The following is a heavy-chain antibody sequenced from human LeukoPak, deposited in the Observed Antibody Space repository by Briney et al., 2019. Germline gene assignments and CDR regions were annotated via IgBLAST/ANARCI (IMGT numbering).Heavy chain of an antibody. Sequence: GSLQTSCAASGITLKSYAKCWVRPAPGEGLGLVSAINGSGGSTYYEDSVKGRFTISRDNSKNTLYLQMNSLRAEDTAVYYCAKGPYYYGSGSYADNYFDYWGQGTLVTVSS. V-gene: IGHV3-23*01. J-gene: IGHJ4*02. D-gene: IGHD3-10*01. CDR1: GITLKSYA. CDR2: INGSGGST. CDR3: AKGPYYYGSGSYADNYFDY.